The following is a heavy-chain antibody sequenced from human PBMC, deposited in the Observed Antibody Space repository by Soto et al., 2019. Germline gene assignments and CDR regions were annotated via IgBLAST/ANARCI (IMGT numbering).Heavy chain of an antibody. CDR2: IYYSGST. J-gene: IGHJ5*02. Sequence: SETLSLTCTVSGGSISSYYWSWIRQPPGKGLEWIGYIYYSGSTNYNPSLKSRVTISVDTSKNQFSLKLSSVTAADTAVYYCARDGKDYYGSGSSWFDPWGQGTLVTVSS. CDR3: ARDGKDYYGSGSSWFDP. D-gene: IGHD3-10*01. CDR1: GGSISSYY. V-gene: IGHV4-59*01.